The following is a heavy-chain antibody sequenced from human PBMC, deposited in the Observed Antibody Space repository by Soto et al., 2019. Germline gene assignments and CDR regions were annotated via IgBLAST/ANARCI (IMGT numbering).Heavy chain of an antibody. V-gene: IGHV3-30*18. CDR1: GFTFSSYG. Sequence: QVQLVESGGGVVQPGRSLRLSCAASGFTFSSYGMHWVRQAPGKGLEWVAVISYDGSNKYYADSVKGRFTISRDNSKNTLYLQMNSLRAEDTAVYYCAKKKWELRYYYYGMDVWGQGTTVTVSS. CDR3: AKKKWELRYYYYGMDV. J-gene: IGHJ6*02. D-gene: IGHD1-26*01. CDR2: ISYDGSNK.